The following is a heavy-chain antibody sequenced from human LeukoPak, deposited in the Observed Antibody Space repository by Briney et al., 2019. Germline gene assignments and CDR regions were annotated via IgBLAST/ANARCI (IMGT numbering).Heavy chain of an antibody. CDR2: ISASGTRT. CDR1: GFSLRGYA. CDR3: AREPNGDYVGGFEM. D-gene: IGHD4-17*01. J-gene: IGHJ3*02. V-gene: IGHV3-23*01. Sequence: GGSLRLSCAAPGFSLRGYAMSWVRQSPGTGLEWVSGISASGTRTYYAASVEGRFTISRGNSKNTLSLQMNSLRAEDTAIYYCAREPNGDYVGGFEMWGQGTMVSVSS.